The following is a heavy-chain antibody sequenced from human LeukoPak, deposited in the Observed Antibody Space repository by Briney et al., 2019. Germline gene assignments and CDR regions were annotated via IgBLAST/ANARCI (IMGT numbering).Heavy chain of an antibody. J-gene: IGHJ4*02. CDR2: IDPNSGGA. Sequence: ASVKVSCKASGYTFTGYYMHWVRQAPGQGLEWMGWIDPNSGGANYAQKFQGRVTMTRDTSISTAYMELSRLRSDDTAVYYCARDFHYDSSGHSGYWGQGTLVTVSS. CDR1: GYTFTGYY. V-gene: IGHV1-2*02. CDR3: ARDFHYDSSGHSGY. D-gene: IGHD3-22*01.